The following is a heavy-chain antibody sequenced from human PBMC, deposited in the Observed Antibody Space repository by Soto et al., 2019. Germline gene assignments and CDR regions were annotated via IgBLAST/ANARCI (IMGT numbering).Heavy chain of an antibody. Sequence: SGPKCVTCTVSGGYISGGYDWGWIRQHPGKGLEWIGSIYHSGSTYYNPSLKSRVTISVDTSKNQFSLKLSSVTAADTAVYYCARQVHSRGYDFHNWGQGTLVTVSS. CDR3: ARQVHSRGYDFHN. CDR1: GGYISGGYD. D-gene: IGHD3-22*01. V-gene: IGHV4-38-2*02. CDR2: IYHSGST. J-gene: IGHJ1*01.